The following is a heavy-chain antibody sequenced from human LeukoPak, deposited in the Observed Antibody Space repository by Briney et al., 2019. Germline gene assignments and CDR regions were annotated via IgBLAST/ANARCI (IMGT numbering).Heavy chain of an antibody. CDR1: GFTFSSYS. V-gene: IGHV3-21*01. CDR2: ISSSSSYI. J-gene: IGHJ4*02. CDR3: ARSFLSIAAAATDY. Sequence: GGSLRLSCAASGFTFSSYSMNWVRQAPGKGLEWVSSISSSSSYIYYADSVKGRFTISRGNAKNSLYLQMNSLRAEGTAVYYCARSFLSIAAAATDYWGQGTLVTVSS. D-gene: IGHD6-13*01.